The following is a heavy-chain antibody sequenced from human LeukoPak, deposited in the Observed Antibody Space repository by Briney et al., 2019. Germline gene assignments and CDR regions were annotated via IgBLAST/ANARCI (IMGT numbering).Heavy chain of an antibody. V-gene: IGHV4-34*01. CDR3: ARLGVRGVIKVFDY. CDR2: INHSGST. CDR1: GGSFSGYY. Sequence: WGTLSLTCAVYGGSFSGYYWSWIRQPPGKGLEWVGEINHSGSTNYEPSLKSRVTISIDTSKNQFYLQLSSVTAEDTAVYYCARLGVRGVIKVFDYWGQGTLVTVSS. J-gene: IGHJ4*02. D-gene: IGHD3-10*01.